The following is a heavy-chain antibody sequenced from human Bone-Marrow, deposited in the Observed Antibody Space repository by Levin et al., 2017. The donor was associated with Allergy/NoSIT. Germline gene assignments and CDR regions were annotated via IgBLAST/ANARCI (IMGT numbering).Heavy chain of an antibody. D-gene: IGHD3-16*01. V-gene: IGHV3-30*04. CDR1: GFTFSTFA. Sequence: GESLKISCSVSGFTFSTFAMHWVRQTAGKGLEWVAVISFDGVHQFYAASVKGRFTISRDNYNNRLFLQMNDLRPEDTALYYCVRDDLWDAPDYFNYWGQGTLVTVSS. CDR2: ISFDGVHQ. J-gene: IGHJ4*02. CDR3: VRDDLWDAPDYFNY.